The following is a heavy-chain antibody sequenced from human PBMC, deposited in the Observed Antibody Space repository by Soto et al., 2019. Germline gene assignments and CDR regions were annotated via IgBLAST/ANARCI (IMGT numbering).Heavy chain of an antibody. CDR2: IIPIFGTA. CDR3: ARGCTDYGCITIFGVVSSWFDP. Sequence: ASVKVSCKASGGTFSSYAISWVRQAPGQGLEWMGGIIPIFGTANYAQKFQGRVTITADESTSTAYMELSSLRSEDTAVYYCARGCTDYGCITIFGVVSSWFDPWGQGTLVTVSS. V-gene: IGHV1-69*13. D-gene: IGHD3-3*01. CDR1: GGTFSSYA. J-gene: IGHJ5*02.